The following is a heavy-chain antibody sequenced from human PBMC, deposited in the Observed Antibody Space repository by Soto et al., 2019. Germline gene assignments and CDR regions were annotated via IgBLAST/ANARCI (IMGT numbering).Heavy chain of an antibody. V-gene: IGHV4-4*02. CDR1: GVSISSSQW. CDR3: GRTKDYFYGVDV. J-gene: IGHJ6*02. Sequence: QVQLQESGPGLVKPSGTLSLTCAVSGVSISSSQWWSWVRQPPRKGLEWIGEIYHNERTNYNPSLKSRLTMSLDKSKNQASLKLSSVTDADTATYYCGRTKDYFYGVDVWGQGTTVTVSS. CDR2: IYHNERT.